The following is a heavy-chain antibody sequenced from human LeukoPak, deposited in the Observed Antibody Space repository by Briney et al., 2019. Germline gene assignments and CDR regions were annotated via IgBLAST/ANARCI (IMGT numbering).Heavy chain of an antibody. CDR1: GYTFTNYL. J-gene: IGHJ5*02. CDR2: IIPILGIA. V-gene: IGHV1-69*02. Sequence: GASVKVSCKASGYTFTNYLLHWVRQAPGQGLEWMGRIIPILGIANYAQKFQGRVTITADKSTSTAYMELSSLRSEDTAVYYCARTEIAAAAPYWFDPWGQGTLVTVSS. CDR3: ARTEIAAAAPYWFDP. D-gene: IGHD6-13*01.